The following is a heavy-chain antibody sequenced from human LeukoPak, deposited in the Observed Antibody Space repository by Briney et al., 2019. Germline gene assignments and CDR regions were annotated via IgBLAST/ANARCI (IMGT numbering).Heavy chain of an antibody. Sequence: SETLSLTCTVSGGSISSGGYYWSWIRQHPGKGLEWIGYIYYSGSTYYNPSLKSRVTISVDTSKNQFSLKLSSVTAADTAVYYCARAFGDSSSWYGGEAFDIWGQGTMVTVSS. J-gene: IGHJ3*02. D-gene: IGHD6-13*01. V-gene: IGHV4-31*03. CDR3: ARAFGDSSSWYGGEAFDI. CDR1: GGSISSGGYY. CDR2: IYYSGST.